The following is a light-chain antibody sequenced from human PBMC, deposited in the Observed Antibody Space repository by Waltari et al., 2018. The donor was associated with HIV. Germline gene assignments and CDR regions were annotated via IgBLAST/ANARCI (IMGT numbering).Light chain of an antibody. Sequence: DIQMTQSPSTLSASVGDRVTITCRASQSISSWLAWYQQKPGKAPNLLIYKASSLESGVPSRFSGSGSGTEFTLTISSLKPDDFATYYCQQYNSYAYSFGQGTKLEIK. V-gene: IGKV1-5*03. CDR3: QQYNSYAYS. J-gene: IGKJ2*03. CDR1: QSISSW. CDR2: KAS.